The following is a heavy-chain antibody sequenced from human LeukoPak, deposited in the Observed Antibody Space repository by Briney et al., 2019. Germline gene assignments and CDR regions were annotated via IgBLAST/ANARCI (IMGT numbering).Heavy chain of an antibody. CDR3: ARLTTYDFSRL. Sequence: GGSLRLSCAASGFTFSSYSMNWVRQAPGKGLKWASYISSSSSTIYYADSVKGRFTISRDNAKNSLYLQMNSLRAEDTAVYYCARLTTYDFSRLWSEGTLVTVSS. V-gene: IGHV3-48*01. CDR2: ISSSSSTI. J-gene: IGHJ4*02. D-gene: IGHD3-3*01. CDR1: GFTFSSYS.